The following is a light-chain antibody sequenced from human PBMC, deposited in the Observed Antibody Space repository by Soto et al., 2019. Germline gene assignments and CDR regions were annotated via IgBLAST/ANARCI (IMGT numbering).Light chain of an antibody. CDR3: QQYFTSSFT. CDR2: GAS. V-gene: IGKV3-20*01. J-gene: IGKJ3*01. CDR1: QSVGINF. Sequence: VLTQSPGTLSLSPGERATLSCRASQSVGINFLAWYQQKPGQAPSLLIYGASTRAAGIPDRFSGSGSGTDFTLTISSLEPEDFAVYYRQQYFTSSFTFGPGTKVDI.